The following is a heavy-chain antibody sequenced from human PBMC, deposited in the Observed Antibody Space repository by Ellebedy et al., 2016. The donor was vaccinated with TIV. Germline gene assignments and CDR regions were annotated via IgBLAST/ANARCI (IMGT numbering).Heavy chain of an antibody. CDR1: GFTFSTYA. CDR2: ISSGGTTI. D-gene: IGHD3-22*01. Sequence: GESLKISCAASGFTFSTYAMSWIRQAPGKGLEWVSYISSGGTTIYYADSLKGRFTVSRDNTKNLLSLQMDSLRAEDTALYYCARMYFYDTSGDIGYWGQGTLVTVSS. CDR3: ARMYFYDTSGDIGY. J-gene: IGHJ4*02. V-gene: IGHV3-11*01.